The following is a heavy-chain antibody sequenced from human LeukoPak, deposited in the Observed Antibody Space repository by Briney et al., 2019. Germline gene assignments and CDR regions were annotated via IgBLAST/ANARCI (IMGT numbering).Heavy chain of an antibody. CDR2: IYSGGTI. CDR1: GITVSSNY. CDR3: ARERGRATVYFDY. D-gene: IGHD1-26*01. V-gene: IGHV3-53*01. J-gene: IGHJ4*02. Sequence: GGSLRLSCAASGITVSSNYMSWVRQAPGKGLEWVSVIYSGGTIYYVDSVKGRFTISRDISKNTLYLQMNSLRAEDTAVYYCARERGRATVYFDYWGQGTLVTVSS.